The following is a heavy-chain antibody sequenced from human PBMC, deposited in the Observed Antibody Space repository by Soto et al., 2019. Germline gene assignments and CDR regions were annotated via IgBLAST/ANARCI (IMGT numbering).Heavy chain of an antibody. D-gene: IGHD2-2*01. CDR1: GGSFSGYY. V-gene: IGHV4-34*01. J-gene: IGHJ5*02. CDR2: INHSGST. Sequence: SETLSLTCAVYGGSFSGYYWSWIRQPPGKGLEWIGEINHSGSTNYNPSLKSRVTISVDTSKNQFSLKLSSVTAADTAVHYCARRIVVVPAAMLEGWFDPWGQGTLVTVSS. CDR3: ARRIVVVPAAMLEGWFDP.